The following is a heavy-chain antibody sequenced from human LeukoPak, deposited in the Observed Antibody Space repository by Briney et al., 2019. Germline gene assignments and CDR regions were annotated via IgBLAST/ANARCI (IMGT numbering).Heavy chain of an antibody. Sequence: GGSLRLSCAASGFTFTNSWMAWVRQAPGKGLEWVANIKQDGSTKHYADSLKGRFTISRDNPKNSLYLQMNSLRADDTAVYYCARDTDGSLDYCGQGILVTVAS. CDR1: GFTFTNSW. CDR3: ARDTDGSLDY. D-gene: IGHD1-26*01. V-gene: IGHV3-7*01. CDR2: IKQDGSTK. J-gene: IGHJ4*02.